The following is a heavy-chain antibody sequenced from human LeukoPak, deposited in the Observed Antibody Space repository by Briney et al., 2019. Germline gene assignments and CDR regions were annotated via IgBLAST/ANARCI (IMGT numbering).Heavy chain of an antibody. CDR1: GFTVSSYY. J-gene: IGHJ4*02. CDR2: INWNGGST. Sequence: PGGSLRLSCVASGFTVSSYYVSWVRQVPGKGLEWVSGINWNGGSTGYADSVKGRFTISRDNDKNLLYLQMNSLRAEDTAFYYCARDSYGDYSAFDYWGQGTLVTVSS. V-gene: IGHV3-20*04. D-gene: IGHD4-17*01. CDR3: ARDSYGDYSAFDY.